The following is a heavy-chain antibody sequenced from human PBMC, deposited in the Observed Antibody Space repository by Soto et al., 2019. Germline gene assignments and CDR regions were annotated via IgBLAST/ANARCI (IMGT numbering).Heavy chain of an antibody. CDR1: GFTFSSHA. D-gene: IGHD2-15*01. V-gene: IGHV3-23*01. J-gene: IGHJ4*02. Sequence: EVQLLESGGGLVQPGGALRLSCAASGFTFSSHAMSWVRQAPGKGLEWISSISAGSEGAYYADSVKGRFTISRDNSNNTLYLQMNSLRAEDTAVYYCARDLWWYLHWGQGILVTVSS. CDR3: ARDLWWYLH. CDR2: ISAGSEGA.